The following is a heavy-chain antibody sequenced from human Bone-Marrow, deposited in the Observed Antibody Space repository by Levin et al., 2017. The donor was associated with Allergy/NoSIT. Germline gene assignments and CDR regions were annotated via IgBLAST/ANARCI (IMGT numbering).Heavy chain of an antibody. J-gene: IGHJ4*02. Sequence: GESLKISCSASGLTFSGYGLHWVRQAPGKGLEYVSAISANGGSTYYADSVQGRFTVSRDDSKNTLYLQMSSLRHEDTAVYYCLKDLVLFKSSSGWHTGFDSWGQGTLVTVAS. CDR3: LKDLVLFKSSSGWHTGFDS. D-gene: IGHD6-25*01. V-gene: IGHV3-64D*06. CDR2: ISANGGST. CDR1: GLTFSGYG.